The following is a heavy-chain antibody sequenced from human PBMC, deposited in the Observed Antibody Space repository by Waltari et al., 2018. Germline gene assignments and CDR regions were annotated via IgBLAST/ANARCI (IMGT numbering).Heavy chain of an antibody. CDR3: VSEYIGGY. CDR1: GFSFSRCW. Sequence: ELQMVQSGGRLVQPGGSLRLSCAASGFSFSRCWMRWVRQAPGKGLEWVANINENGFVKSYVDSVKGRFTISRDNANNIVYLEMNSLRVEDTAIYYCVSEYIGGYWGQGTLVTVSS. J-gene: IGHJ4*02. V-gene: IGHV3-7*01. CDR2: INENGFVK. D-gene: IGHD3-22*01.